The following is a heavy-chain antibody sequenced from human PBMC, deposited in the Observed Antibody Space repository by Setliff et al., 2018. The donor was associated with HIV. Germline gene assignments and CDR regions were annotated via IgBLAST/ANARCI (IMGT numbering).Heavy chain of an antibody. D-gene: IGHD5-18*01. CDR2: IYYTGST. CDR1: GGSISSHY. CDR3: ARIDTAMVLDY. J-gene: IGHJ4*02. Sequence: LSLTCTVSGGSISSHYWSWTRQPPGKGLEWIGSIYYTGSTNHNPPLKSRVTISVDTSKNQFSLKLSSVAAADTAVYYCARIDTAMVLDYWGQGTLVTVSS. V-gene: IGHV4-59*11.